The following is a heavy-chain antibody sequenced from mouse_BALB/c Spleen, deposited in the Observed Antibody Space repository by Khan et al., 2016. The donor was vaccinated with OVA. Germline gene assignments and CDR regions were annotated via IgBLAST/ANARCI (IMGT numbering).Heavy chain of an antibody. J-gene: IGHJ3*01. CDR1: GYTFTDFT. Sequence: QVRLQQSGAELVRPGVSVKISCKGSGYTFTDFTMHWVKQSHAMSLEWIGVISTYYGDASYNQKFKGKATMTVDKSSNTAYMDLARLTSEDSAIYYCARGGGGDRFLYWGQGTLVTVSA. CDR3: ARGGGGDRFLY. V-gene: IGHV1S137*01. CDR2: ISTYYGDA.